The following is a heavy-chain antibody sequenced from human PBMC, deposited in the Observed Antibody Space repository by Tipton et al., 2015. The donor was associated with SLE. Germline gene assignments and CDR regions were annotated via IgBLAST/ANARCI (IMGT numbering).Heavy chain of an antibody. CDR2: IYYSGST. Sequence: LRLSCTVSGGSISSHYWSWIRQPPGKGLEWIGYIYYSGSTNYHPSLKSRVTISVDTSKNQFSLKLSSVTAADTAVYYCARGDCSSTSCLDYWGQGTLVTVSS. D-gene: IGHD2-2*01. J-gene: IGHJ4*02. CDR1: GGSISSHY. CDR3: ARGDCSSTSCLDY. V-gene: IGHV4-59*11.